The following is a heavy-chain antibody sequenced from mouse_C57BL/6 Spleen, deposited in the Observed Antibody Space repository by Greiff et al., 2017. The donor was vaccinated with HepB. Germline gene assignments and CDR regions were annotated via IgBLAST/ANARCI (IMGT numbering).Heavy chain of an antibody. J-gene: IGHJ1*03. V-gene: IGHV5-16*01. CDR2: INYDGSST. CDR1: GFTFSDYY. D-gene: IGHD2-4*01. Sequence: EVQRVESEGGLVQPGSSMKLSCTASGFTFSDYYMAWVRQVPEKGLEWVANINYDGSSTYYLDSLKSRFIISRDNAKNILYLQMSSLKSEDTATYYCAREMITSNWYFDVWGTGTTVTVSS. CDR3: AREMITSNWYFDV.